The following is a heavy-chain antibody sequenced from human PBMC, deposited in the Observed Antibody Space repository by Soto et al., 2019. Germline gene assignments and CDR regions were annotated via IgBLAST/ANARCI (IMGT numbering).Heavy chain of an antibody. CDR1: GASISGFY. CDR2: IYATGTT. J-gene: IGHJ5*02. Sequence: SETLSLTCTVSGASISGFYWSWIRKSAGKGLEWIGRIYATGTTDYNPFLKSRVMMSVDTSKKQFSLKLRSVTAADTAVYYCVRDGTKTLRDWFDPWGQGISVTV. CDR3: VRDGTKTLRDWFDP. V-gene: IGHV4-4*07. D-gene: IGHD1-1*01.